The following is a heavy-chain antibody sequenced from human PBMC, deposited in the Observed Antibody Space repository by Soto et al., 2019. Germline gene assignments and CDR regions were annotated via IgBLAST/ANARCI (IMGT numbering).Heavy chain of an antibody. D-gene: IGHD5-18*01. V-gene: IGHV1-69*13. J-gene: IGHJ6*02. CDR3: ARLHSHGTYGMDV. CDR2: IIPIFGTA. Sequence: VASVKVSCKASGGSFTYTLSWVRQAPGQGLEWMGGIIPIFGTANYAQKFQGRVTITADESTKTAYMELSTLRSEDTAVYYCARLHSHGTYGMDVWGQRTTVTVSS. CDR1: GGSFTYT.